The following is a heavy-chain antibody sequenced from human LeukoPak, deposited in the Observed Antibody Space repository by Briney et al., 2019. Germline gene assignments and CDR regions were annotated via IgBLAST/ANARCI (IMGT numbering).Heavy chain of an antibody. CDR1: GFTFSTYW. Sequence: GGSLRLSCAASGFTFSTYWMHWVRQAPGKGLVWVSRINTDGSSATYADSVKGRFTISRDNAENTLYLQMNSLTAEDTAVYYCARGYYDNSDYYPLFNYWGQGTLVTVSS. V-gene: IGHV3-74*03. D-gene: IGHD3-22*01. J-gene: IGHJ4*02. CDR2: INTDGSSA. CDR3: ARGYYDNSDYYPLFNY.